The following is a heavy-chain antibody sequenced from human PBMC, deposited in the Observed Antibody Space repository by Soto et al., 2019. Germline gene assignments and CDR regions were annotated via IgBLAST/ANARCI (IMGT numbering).Heavy chain of an antibody. D-gene: IGHD1-1*01. CDR3: ATVPGSGH. Sequence: EVQLVETGGGLIQPGGSLRLSCAASGFIVSSNYMTWVRQAPGKGLEWLSVIYSGGSTYYADSVKGRFTLSRDNSKNTLFLQLNSLRPEDTAVYYCATVPGSGHWGQGTLVTVSS. CDR1: GFIVSSNY. J-gene: IGHJ4*02. V-gene: IGHV3-53*02. CDR2: IYSGGST.